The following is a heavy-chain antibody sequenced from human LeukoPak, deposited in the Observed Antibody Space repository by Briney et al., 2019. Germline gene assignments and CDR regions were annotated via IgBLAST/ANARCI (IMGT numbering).Heavy chain of an antibody. CDR1: GFTFTYYA. J-gene: IGHJ4*02. D-gene: IGHD2-21*02. V-gene: IGHV3-30-3*01. Sequence: PGRSLRLSCAVPGFTFTYYAMHWARQAPGKGLEWVAVISHDGSNQQYADSVRGQVTISRDNSKSTLYLQMASLRAGDTAVYYCARQGDTGSWYFDYWGQGTLVTVSS. CDR2: ISHDGSNQ. CDR3: ARQGDTGSWYFDY.